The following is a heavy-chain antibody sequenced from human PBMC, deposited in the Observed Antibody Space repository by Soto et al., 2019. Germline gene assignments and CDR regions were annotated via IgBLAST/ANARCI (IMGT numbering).Heavy chain of an antibody. V-gene: IGHV4-31*03. J-gene: IGHJ5*02. CDR3: ARSEYQLLYRSRERGTAGPRWRQRNWFDP. D-gene: IGHD2-2*02. Sequence: QVQLQESGPGLVKPSQTLSLTCTVSGGSISSGGYYWSWIRQHPGKGLEWIGYIYYSGSTYYNPSLKSRVTISVDTSKHQFSLKLSSVTAADTAVYYCARSEYQLLYRSRERGTAGPRWRQRNWFDPWGQGTLVTVSS. CDR1: GGSISSGGYY. CDR2: IYYSGST.